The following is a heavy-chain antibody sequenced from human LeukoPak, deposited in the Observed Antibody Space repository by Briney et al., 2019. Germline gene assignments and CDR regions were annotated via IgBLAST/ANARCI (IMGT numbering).Heavy chain of an antibody. J-gene: IGHJ4*02. Sequence: SVKVSCKASGGTFSSYAISWVRQAPGQGLEWMGGIIPIFGTANYAQKFQGRVTITADESTGTAYMELSSLRSEDTAVYYRARDGGIAVYFDYWGQGTLVTVSS. CDR1: GGTFSSYA. D-gene: IGHD6-19*01. CDR3: ARDGGIAVYFDY. V-gene: IGHV1-69*13. CDR2: IIPIFGTA.